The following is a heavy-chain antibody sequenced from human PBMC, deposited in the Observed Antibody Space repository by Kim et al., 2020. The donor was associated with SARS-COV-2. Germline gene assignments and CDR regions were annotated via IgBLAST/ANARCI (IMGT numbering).Heavy chain of an antibody. D-gene: IGHD2-8*01. V-gene: IGHV7-4-1*02. Sequence: PTYAQGFTGRFVFSLDTSVSTAYLQISSLKAEDTAVYYCARDWPPRVSDYWGQGTLVTVSS. CDR3: ARDWPPRVSDY. J-gene: IGHJ4*02. CDR2: P.